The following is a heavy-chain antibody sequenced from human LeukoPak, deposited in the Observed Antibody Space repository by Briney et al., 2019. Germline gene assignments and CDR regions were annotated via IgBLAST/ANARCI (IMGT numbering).Heavy chain of an antibody. CDR1: GFTFSNYA. Sequence: TGGSLRLSCAASGFTFSNYAMTWVRQAPGKGLEWVSSISGSGDSTYYADSVKGRFTISRDNSRRTLYLQMNNLRAEDTAVYYCARVPYYDILTGYYNVHDYWGQGTLVTVSS. CDR3: ARVPYYDILTGYYNVHDY. V-gene: IGHV3-23*01. CDR2: ISGSGDST. D-gene: IGHD3-9*01. J-gene: IGHJ4*02.